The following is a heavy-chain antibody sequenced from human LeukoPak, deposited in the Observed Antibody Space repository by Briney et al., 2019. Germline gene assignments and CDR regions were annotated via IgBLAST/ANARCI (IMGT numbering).Heavy chain of an antibody. J-gene: IGHJ4*02. CDR3: ERDLEYSYGPEL. V-gene: IGHV3-48*01. CDR2: IGSSSSSI. D-gene: IGHD5-18*01. CDR1: GFTFSSLS. Sequence: PGGSLRLFCSASGFTFSSLSLNWVRQAPGKGLEWVSYIGSSSSSIYYADSVKGRFTISRDNAKNALFLQMNSLRVEDTAVYYCERDLEYSYGPELWGQGTLVTVSS.